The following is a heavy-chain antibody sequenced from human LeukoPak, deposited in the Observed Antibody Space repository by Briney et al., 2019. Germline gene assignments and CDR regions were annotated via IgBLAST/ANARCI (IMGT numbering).Heavy chain of an antibody. J-gene: IGHJ4*02. Sequence: SETLSLTCAVSVASISGSNYYWGWIRQPPGKGLEWIGNIYSSGSTYYNASLQSRVTISIDTSKNQFSLRLNAVTAADTAMYYCAKSGGYGLIDYWGQGTRVTVSS. V-gene: IGHV4-39*01. CDR3: AKSGGYGLIDY. D-gene: IGHD1-26*01. CDR2: IYSSGST. CDR1: VASISGSNYY.